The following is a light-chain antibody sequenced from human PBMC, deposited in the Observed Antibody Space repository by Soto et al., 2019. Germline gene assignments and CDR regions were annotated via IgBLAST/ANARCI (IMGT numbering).Light chain of an antibody. J-gene: IGKJ1*01. CDR2: GAS. V-gene: IGKV3-20*01. CDR1: QSVSSSF. Sequence: EIVLTQSPGTLSLSPGERATISCRASQSVSSSFLAWYQQKPGQAPRLLIYGASSRATGIPDGFSGSGSGTDFTFTFSRLEPEDFAVYYCQQYGSLPRTFGQGTKVDIK. CDR3: QQYGSLPRT.